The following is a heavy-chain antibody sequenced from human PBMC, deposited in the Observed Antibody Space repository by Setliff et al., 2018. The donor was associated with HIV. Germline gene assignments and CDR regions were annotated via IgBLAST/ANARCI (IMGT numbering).Heavy chain of an antibody. CDR3: ARAPNSPSYSNIWFADH. J-gene: IGHJ5*02. Sequence: PGESLKISCQGSGYSLTSYWIGWLRQMAGKGLEWMGIIYPGDSDTRYSPSFQGQVTISAGKSIGTAYLQWRSLKASDTAMYFCARAPNSPSYSNIWFADHWGRGTLVTVSS. D-gene: IGHD4-4*01. V-gene: IGHV5-51*01. CDR1: GYSLTSYW. CDR2: IYPGDSDT.